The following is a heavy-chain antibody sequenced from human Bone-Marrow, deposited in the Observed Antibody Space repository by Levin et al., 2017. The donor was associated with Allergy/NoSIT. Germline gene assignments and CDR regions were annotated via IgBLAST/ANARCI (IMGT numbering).Heavy chain of an antibody. CDR2: IYYSGST. J-gene: IGHJ4*02. D-gene: IGHD3-10*01. CDR1: GGSISSGGYY. Sequence: SETLSLTCTVSGGSISSGGYYWSWIRQHPGKGLEWIGYIYYSGSTYYNPSLKSRVTISVDTSKNQFSLKLSSVTAADTAVYYCARAPGVLYYYGSGSYWGYYFDYWGQGTLVTASS. V-gene: IGHV4-31*03. CDR3: ARAPGVLYYYGSGSYWGYYFDY.